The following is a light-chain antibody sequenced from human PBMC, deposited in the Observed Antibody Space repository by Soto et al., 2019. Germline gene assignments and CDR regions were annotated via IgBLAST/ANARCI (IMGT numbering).Light chain of an antibody. Sequence: EIVMTQSPATLSVSPGERVTLSCRARQSVSSSLAWYQQKPGQVPRLLIYGASTRTTGIPARFSGSGSGTEFTLTISSLQSEDFAVYYCQQYNNWPPFTFGPRTQVDIK. V-gene: IGKV3-15*01. J-gene: IGKJ3*01. CDR3: QQYNNWPPFT. CDR2: GAS. CDR1: QSVSSS.